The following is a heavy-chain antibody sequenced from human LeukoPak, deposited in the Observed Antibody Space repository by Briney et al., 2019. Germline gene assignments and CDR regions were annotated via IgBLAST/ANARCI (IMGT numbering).Heavy chain of an antibody. D-gene: IGHD6-19*01. V-gene: IGHV1-2*02. CDR3: ARVLFYSSGNKSNRVDY. CDR2: INPNSGGT. Sequence: VASVKVSCKASGYTFTGYYMHWVRQAPGQGLEWMGWINPNSGGTNYAQKFQGRVTMTRDTSISTAYMELSRLRSDDTAVYYCARVLFYSSGNKSNRVDYWGQGTLVTVSS. J-gene: IGHJ4*02. CDR1: GYTFTGYY.